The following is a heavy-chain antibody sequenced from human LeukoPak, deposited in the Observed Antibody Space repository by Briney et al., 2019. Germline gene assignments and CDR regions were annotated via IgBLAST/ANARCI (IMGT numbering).Heavy chain of an antibody. V-gene: IGHV3-7*01. J-gene: IGHJ4*02. CDR2: IKQDGSDK. CDR1: GLTFRNYW. D-gene: IGHD1-14*01. Sequence: GGSLRLSCAASGLTFRNYWMSWVRQAPGKGLEWVANIKQDGSDKFYVDSVNGRFTISRDNAKNSLYLQMNTLRAEDTAIYYCATFSGAHHKTFDSWGQGTLVTVSS. CDR3: ATFSGAHHKTFDS.